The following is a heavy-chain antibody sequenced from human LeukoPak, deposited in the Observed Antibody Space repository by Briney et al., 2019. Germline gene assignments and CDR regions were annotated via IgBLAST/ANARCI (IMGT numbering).Heavy chain of an antibody. CDR3: ARLYCSSTSCYTRPRWFDP. D-gene: IGHD2-2*02. CDR2: INHSGST. J-gene: IGHJ5*02. Sequence: SETLSLTCAVYGGSFSGYYWSWIRQPPGKGLEWIGEINHSGSTNYNPSLKSRVTISVDTSKNRFSLKLSSVTAADTTVYYCARLYCSSTSCYTRPRWFDPWGQGTLVTVSS. CDR1: GGSFSGYY. V-gene: IGHV4-34*01.